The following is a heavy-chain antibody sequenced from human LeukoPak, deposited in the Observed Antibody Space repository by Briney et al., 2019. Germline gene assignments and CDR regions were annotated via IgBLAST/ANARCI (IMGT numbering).Heavy chain of an antibody. CDR2: IIPIFGTA. D-gene: IGHD6-19*01. CDR3: ARRAGYSSGWAPFDY. V-gene: IGHV1-69*06. Sequence: SVKVSCKVSGYTLTELSMHWVRQAPGQGLEWMGGIIPIFGTANYAQKFQGRVTITADKSTSTAYMELSSLRSEDTAVYYCARRAGYSSGWAPFDYWGQGTLVTVSS. CDR1: GYTLTELS. J-gene: IGHJ4*02.